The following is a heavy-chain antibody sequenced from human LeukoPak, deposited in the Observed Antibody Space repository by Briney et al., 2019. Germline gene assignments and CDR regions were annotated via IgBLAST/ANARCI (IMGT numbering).Heavy chain of an antibody. CDR2: IWYDGSNK. D-gene: IGHD3-22*01. J-gene: IGHJ4*02. Sequence: GGSLRLSCAASGFTFSSYGMHWVRQAPGKGLEWVAVIWYDGSNKYYADSVKGRFTISRDNSKNTLYLQMNSLRAEDTAVYYCATFPIYYYDSSGYWYFDYWGQGTLVTVSS. CDR1: GFTFSSYG. CDR3: ATFPIYYYDSSGYWYFDY. V-gene: IGHV3-33*01.